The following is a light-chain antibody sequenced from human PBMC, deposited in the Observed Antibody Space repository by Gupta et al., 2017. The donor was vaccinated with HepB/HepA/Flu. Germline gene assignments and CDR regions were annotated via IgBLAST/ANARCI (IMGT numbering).Light chain of an antibody. CDR3: QQYSSTPWT. V-gene: IGKV4-1*01. CDR1: QSVLFSSNNKNY. Sequence: DIVMTQSPDSLAVSLGERATINCKSSQSVLFSSNNKNYLAWYQQKPGQPPKLLIYWASTRESGVPDRFSGSGSGTDFTLTISGLQAEDVAVSYCQQYSSTPWTFGPGTKVEIK. J-gene: IGKJ1*01. CDR2: WAS.